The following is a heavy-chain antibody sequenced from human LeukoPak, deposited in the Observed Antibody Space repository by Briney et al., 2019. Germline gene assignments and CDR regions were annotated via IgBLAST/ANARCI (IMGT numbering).Heavy chain of an antibody. CDR2: INAGNGNT. Sequence: WASVKVSCKASGYTFTSYAMHWVRQAPGQRLEWMGWINAGNGNTKYSQKFQGRVAITRDTSASTAYMELSSLRSEDTAVYYCAGILNARYCSGGSCRYPDLWYWGQGTLVTVSS. D-gene: IGHD2-15*01. CDR3: AGILNARYCSGGSCRYPDLWY. CDR1: GYTFTSYA. V-gene: IGHV1-3*01. J-gene: IGHJ4*02.